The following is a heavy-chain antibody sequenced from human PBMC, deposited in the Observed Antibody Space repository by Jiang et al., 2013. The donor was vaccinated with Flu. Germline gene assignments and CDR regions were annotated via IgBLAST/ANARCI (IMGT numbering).Heavy chain of an antibody. CDR3: ARHEIQLWSNWFDP. J-gene: IGHJ5*02. V-gene: IGHV4-59*08. D-gene: IGHD5-18*01. CDR1: GGSISSYY. Sequence: TLSLTCTVSGGSISSYYWSWIRQPPGKGLEWIGYIYYSGSTNYNPSLKSRVTISVDTSKNQFSLKLSSVTAADTAVYYCARHEIQLWSNWFDPWGQGTLVTVSS. CDR2: IYYSGST.